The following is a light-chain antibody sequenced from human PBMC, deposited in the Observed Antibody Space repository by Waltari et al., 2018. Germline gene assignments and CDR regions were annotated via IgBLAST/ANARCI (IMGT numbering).Light chain of an antibody. CDR2: RTS. Sequence: EIVLTQSPGTLSLSPGESGTLSCRASQSVGSSYLAWYQQKPGQAPRLLIFRTSSRATGIPDRFSGSGSGTDFTLTISRLEPEDFAVYYCQQYGSSPYTFGQGTKLEIK. CDR1: QSVGSSY. V-gene: IGKV3-20*01. J-gene: IGKJ2*01. CDR3: QQYGSSPYT.